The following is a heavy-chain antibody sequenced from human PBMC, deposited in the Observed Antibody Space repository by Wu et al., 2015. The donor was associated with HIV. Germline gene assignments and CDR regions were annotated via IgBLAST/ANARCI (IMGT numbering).Heavy chain of an antibody. CDR1: GYTFTSYY. CDR2: INPSGGSI. CDR3: ARDDEAGYGDHEGGYFDY. D-gene: IGHD4-17*01. Sequence: QVQLVQSGAEVKKPGASVKVSCKASGYTFTSYYMHWVRQAPGQGLEWMGIINPSGGSISYTQKFQGRLAMTRDTSTSTVYMELNSLRSEDTAVYYCARDDEAGYGDHEGGYFDYWGQGTLVTVSS. V-gene: IGHV1-46*01. J-gene: IGHJ4*02.